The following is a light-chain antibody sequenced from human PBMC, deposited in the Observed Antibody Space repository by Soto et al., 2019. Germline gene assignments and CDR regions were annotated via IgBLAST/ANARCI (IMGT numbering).Light chain of an antibody. J-gene: IGLJ2*01. CDR3: AAWDDSLNCVV. CDR1: SSNIGTNT. V-gene: IGLV1-44*01. CDR2: NNN. Sequence: QSVLTQPPSASGTPGQRVTISCSGSSSNIGTNTANWYQQLPGTAPKLLIYNNNQRPSGVPDRFSGSKSGTSASLAISGLRSEDEADYYCAAWDDSLNCVVFGGGTKLTVL.